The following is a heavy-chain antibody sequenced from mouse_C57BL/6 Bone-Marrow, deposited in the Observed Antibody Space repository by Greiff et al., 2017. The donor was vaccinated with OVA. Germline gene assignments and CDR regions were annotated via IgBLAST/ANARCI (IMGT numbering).Heavy chain of an antibody. Sequence: EVQLQESGGGLVQPGGSMKLSCVASGFTFSNYWMNWVRQSPEKGLEWVAQIRLKSDNYATHYAESVKGRFTISRDDSKSSVYLQMNNLRAEDTGIYYCTCDYGPWFAYWGQGTLVTVSA. CDR3: TCDYGPWFAY. D-gene: IGHD2-4*01. CDR2: IRLKSDNYAT. CDR1: GFTFSNYW. J-gene: IGHJ3*01. V-gene: IGHV6-3*01.